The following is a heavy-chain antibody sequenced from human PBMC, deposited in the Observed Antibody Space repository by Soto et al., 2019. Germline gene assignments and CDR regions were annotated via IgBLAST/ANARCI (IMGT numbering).Heavy chain of an antibody. CDR2: ISAYNGNT. CDR3: ARDYDFWSGLSDY. V-gene: IGHV1-18*04. J-gene: IGHJ4*02. Sequence: VASVQVSCEPSGDTFTSYGISWVRQAPGQGLEWMGWISAYNGNTNYAQKLQGRVTMTTDTSTSTAYMELRSLRSDDTAVYYCARDYDFWSGLSDYWGQATLVTGSS. CDR1: GDTFTSYG. D-gene: IGHD3-3*01.